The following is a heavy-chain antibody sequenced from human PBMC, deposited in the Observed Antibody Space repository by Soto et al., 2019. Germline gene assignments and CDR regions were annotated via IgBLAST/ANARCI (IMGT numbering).Heavy chain of an antibody. CDR2: VYCDDDK. V-gene: IGHV2-5*02. CDR1: GFSLIDSGVA. CDR3: VHTYADHAGYYFDF. J-gene: IGHJ4*02. Sequence: QITLKESGPTLVKPTQTLTLTCSTSGFSLIDSGVAVGWIRQPPGKALDWLALVYCDDDKRYSPSLRTRLTITRDTSKNQVVLTMTYIDPVDTAAYYCVHTYADHAGYYFDFWGQGTLVTVSS.